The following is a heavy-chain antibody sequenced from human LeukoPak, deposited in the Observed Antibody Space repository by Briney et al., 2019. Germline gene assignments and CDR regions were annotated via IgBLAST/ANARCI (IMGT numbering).Heavy chain of an antibody. J-gene: IGHJ4*02. CDR1: GFTFSNYA. Sequence: GGSLRLSYTASGFTFSNYAMSWVRQAPGKGLDWVSLISDSGDPTYYADSVKGRFTISRDNAKNSLYLQMNSLRDEDTAVYYCARDAHIVRGVNPLDYWGQGTLVTVSS. D-gene: IGHD3-10*01. CDR2: ISDSGDPT. V-gene: IGHV3-48*02. CDR3: ARDAHIVRGVNPLDY.